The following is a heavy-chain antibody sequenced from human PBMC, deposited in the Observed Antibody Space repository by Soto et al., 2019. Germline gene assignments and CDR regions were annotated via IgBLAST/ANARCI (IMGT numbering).Heavy chain of an antibody. CDR3: ARRFMSAGWLDP. J-gene: IGHJ5*02. CDR2: INAANGNT. V-gene: IGHV1-3*01. CDR1: GYTFTIYA. D-gene: IGHD3-10*01. Sequence: ASVKVSCKASGYTFTIYAVHCVRQAPGQGLEWMGWINAANGNTEYFERFRGRVTITRDISASTVHMELTGLTSEDTAVYYCARRFMSAGWLDPWVQGTLVTVSS.